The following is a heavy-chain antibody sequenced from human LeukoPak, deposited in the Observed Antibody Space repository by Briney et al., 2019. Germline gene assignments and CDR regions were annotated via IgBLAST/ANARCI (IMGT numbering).Heavy chain of an antibody. CDR1: GDSISTYH. D-gene: IGHD3-16*01. CDR3: ARDKQHSYGRYFDH. Sequence: SETLSLTCTVSGDSISTYHWNWIRKPPGKGLEWIGYMQSNGNSKYIPSLRSRVTIFIDTSKSQVALILSSVTAADTAVYYCARDKQHSYGRYFDHWGQGALVTVSS. J-gene: IGHJ4*02. V-gene: IGHV4-59*01. CDR2: MQSNGNS.